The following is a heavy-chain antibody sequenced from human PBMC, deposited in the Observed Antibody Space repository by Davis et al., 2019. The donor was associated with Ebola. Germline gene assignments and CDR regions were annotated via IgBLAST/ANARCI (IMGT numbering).Heavy chain of an antibody. D-gene: IGHD2-15*01. Sequence: MPGGSLRLSCTVSGGSISSSSYFWGWIRQPPGKGLEWIGSIYYSGSTYYNPSLKSRVTISVDTSKNQFSLKLSSVTAADTAVYYCARHIAAYYGMDVWGQGTTVTVSS. CDR1: GGSISSSSYF. CDR2: IYYSGST. J-gene: IGHJ6*02. V-gene: IGHV4-39*01. CDR3: ARHIAAYYGMDV.